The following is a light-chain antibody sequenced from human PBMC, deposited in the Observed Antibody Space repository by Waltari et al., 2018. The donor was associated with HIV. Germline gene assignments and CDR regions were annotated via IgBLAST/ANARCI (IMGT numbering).Light chain of an antibody. CDR3: CSYAATSTFV. CDR2: EVS. J-gene: IGLJ1*01. Sequence: QSALTQPASVSGSPGQSIPISCTGTSSDVGSYNLFSWYQQYPGKAPKLMIYEVSKRPSGVSNRFSGSKSGNTASLTISGLQAEDEADYYCCSYAATSTFVFGTGTKVTVL. V-gene: IGLV2-23*02. CDR1: SSDVGSYNL.